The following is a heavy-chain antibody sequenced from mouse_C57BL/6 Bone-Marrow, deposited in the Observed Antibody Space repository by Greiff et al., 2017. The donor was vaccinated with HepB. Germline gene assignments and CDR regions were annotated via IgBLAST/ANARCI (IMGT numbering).Heavy chain of an antibody. Sequence: QVQLQQPGAELVKPGASVKLSCKASGYTFTSYWMQGVKQRPGQGLEWIGEIDPSDSYTNYNQKFKGKATLTVDTSSSTAYMQLSSLTSEDSAVYYCARGRQLRSAWFAYWGQGTLVTVSA. D-gene: IGHD3-2*02. CDR3: ARGRQLRSAWFAY. J-gene: IGHJ3*01. CDR2: IDPSDSYT. V-gene: IGHV1-50*01. CDR1: GYTFTSYW.